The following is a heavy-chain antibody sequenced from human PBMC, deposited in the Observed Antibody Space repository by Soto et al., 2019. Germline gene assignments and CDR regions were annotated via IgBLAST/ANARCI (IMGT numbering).Heavy chain of an antibody. Sequence: LRLSCATSGFTFSTYAMSWVRQAPGKGLEWVSAISASGITYYTDSVKGRFTISRDSSKNTVYMQMNGLRAEDTAVYYCAKFQRAYFGSGSQPDHWGQGTVVTVSS. CDR3: AKFQRAYFGSGSQPDH. V-gene: IGHV3-23*01. CDR1: GFTFSTYA. D-gene: IGHD3-10*01. CDR2: ISASGIT. J-gene: IGHJ4*02.